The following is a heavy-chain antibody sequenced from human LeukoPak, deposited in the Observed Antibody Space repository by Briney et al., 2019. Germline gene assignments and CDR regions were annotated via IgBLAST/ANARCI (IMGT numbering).Heavy chain of an antibody. CDR2: VSYDGYNK. V-gene: IGHV3-30*14. CDR3: ARVGGSYYNY. D-gene: IGHD1-26*01. CDR1: GLTFRNYA. J-gene: IGHJ4*02. Sequence: TGRSLRLSCAASGLTFRNYAFHWVRQAPGKGLEWAAVVSYDGYNKYYAESVKGRFTISRDNSKNTLYLQMNSLRAEDTAVYYCARVGGSYYNYWGQGTLVTVSS.